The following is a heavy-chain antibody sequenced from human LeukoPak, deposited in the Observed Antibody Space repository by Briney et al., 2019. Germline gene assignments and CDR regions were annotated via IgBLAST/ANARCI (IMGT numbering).Heavy chain of an antibody. CDR2: ISGRATNT. J-gene: IGHJ4*02. Sequence: GGSLRLSCAASGFTFSDYYITWVRQTPGRGLEWISYISGRATNTEYADSVKVRFTISRDNAENTLYLQMDNLRAEDTAVYYCAREGGGYRLFEFWGQGLLVTVSS. CDR3: AREGGGYRLFEF. V-gene: IGHV3-11*06. CDR1: GFTFSDYY. D-gene: IGHD2-15*01.